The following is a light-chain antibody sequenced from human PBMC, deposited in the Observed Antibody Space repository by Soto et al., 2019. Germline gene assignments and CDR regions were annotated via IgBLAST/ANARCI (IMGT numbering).Light chain of an antibody. J-gene: IGKJ1*01. V-gene: IGKV1-5*03. CDR2: KSS. Sequence: EIQLTQSPSTLSGSVGERVTITCRASQTISSWLAWYQQKPGKAPRLLIYKSSTLKSGFPSRFSGSGSGTEFTLTISSLQPDDFATYYCQHYDSYSEAFGQGTKVDIK. CDR1: QTISSW. CDR3: QHYDSYSEA.